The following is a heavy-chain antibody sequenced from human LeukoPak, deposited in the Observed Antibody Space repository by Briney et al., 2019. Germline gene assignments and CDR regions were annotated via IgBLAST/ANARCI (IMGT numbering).Heavy chain of an antibody. Sequence: GGSLRLSCAASEFTFSDYYMSWIRQAPGKGLEWVSYISGSGISVDYADSVKGRFTISRDNAKKSLYLQMNSLRAEDTAVYHCAELGITMIGGVWGKGTTVTVSS. J-gene: IGHJ6*04. CDR1: EFTFSDYY. CDR3: AELGITMIGGV. V-gene: IGHV3-11*04. D-gene: IGHD3-10*02. CDR2: ISGSGISV.